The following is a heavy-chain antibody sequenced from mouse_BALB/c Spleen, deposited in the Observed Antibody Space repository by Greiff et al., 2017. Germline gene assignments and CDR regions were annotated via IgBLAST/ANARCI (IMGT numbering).Heavy chain of an antibody. CDR1: GYAFTNYL. CDR3: ARADDGYYLAWFAY. CDR2: INPGSGGT. V-gene: IGHV1-54*01. Sequence: VKVVESGAELVRPGTSVKVSCKASGYAFTNYLIEWVKQRPGQGLERIGVINPGSGGTNYNEKFKGKATLTADKSSSTAYMQLSSLTSDDSAVYFCARADDGYYLAWFAYWGQGTLVTVSA. J-gene: IGHJ3*01. D-gene: IGHD2-3*01.